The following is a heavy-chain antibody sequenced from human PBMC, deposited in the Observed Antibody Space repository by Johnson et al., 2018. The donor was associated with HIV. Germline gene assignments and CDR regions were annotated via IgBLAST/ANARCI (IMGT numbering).Heavy chain of an antibody. CDR2: IRYDGSNK. D-gene: IGHD3-22*01. CDR1: GFTFSSYG. V-gene: IGHV3-30*02. CDR3: ARGGYYYDSYDAFDI. J-gene: IGHJ3*02. Sequence: QVQLVESGGGVVQPGGSLRLSCAASGFTFSSYGMHWVRQAPGKGLEWVTFIRYDGSNKYYADSVKGRFTISRDNSKNTLYLQMNSLRAEDTAVYYCARGGYYYDSYDAFDILGQGTMVNVSS.